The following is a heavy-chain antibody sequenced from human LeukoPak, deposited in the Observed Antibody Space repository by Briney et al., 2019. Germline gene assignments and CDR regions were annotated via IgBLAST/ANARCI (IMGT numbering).Heavy chain of an antibody. Sequence: PGGSLRLSCAASEFTVSDHCMSWVRQPPGGGLEWLSVIYSGGDTFHADFVRGRFTISRDNLKNTVSLQMNTLRGEDTAVHYCARGIRYDWGGYRPYYFDHWGQGTLVTVSS. J-gene: IGHJ4*02. CDR2: IYSGGDT. V-gene: IGHV3-53*01. CDR3: ARGIRYDWGGYRPYYFDH. CDR1: EFTVSDHC. D-gene: IGHD3-16*02.